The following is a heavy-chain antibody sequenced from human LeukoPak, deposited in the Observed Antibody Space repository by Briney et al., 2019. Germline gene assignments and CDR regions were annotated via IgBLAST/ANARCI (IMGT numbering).Heavy chain of an antibody. Sequence: PGGSLRLSCAASGFXFSSYWIHWVRQAPGKGLVWVSRINSDGSSTTYADSVKGRFTISRDNAKNTLYLQMNSLRAEDTAVYYCARDAGVVAASDVWGQGTTVTVSS. CDR3: ARDAGVVAASDV. D-gene: IGHD6-13*01. CDR2: INSDGSST. J-gene: IGHJ6*02. CDR1: GFXFSSYW. V-gene: IGHV3-74*01.